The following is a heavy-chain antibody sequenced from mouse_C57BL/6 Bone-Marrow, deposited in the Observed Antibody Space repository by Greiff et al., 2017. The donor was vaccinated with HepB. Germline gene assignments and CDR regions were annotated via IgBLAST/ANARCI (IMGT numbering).Heavy chain of an antibody. CDR1: GYTFTSYW. J-gene: IGHJ3*01. V-gene: IGHV1-59*01. CDR2: IDPSDSYT. D-gene: IGHD1-1*01. Sequence: VQLQQPGAELVRPGTSVKLSCKASGYTFTSYWMHWVKQRPGQGLEWIGVIDPSDSYTNYNQKFKGKATLTVDTSSSTAYMQLSSLTSEDSAVYYCARSRYYGSSGFAYWGQGTLVTVS. CDR3: ARSRYYGSSGFAY.